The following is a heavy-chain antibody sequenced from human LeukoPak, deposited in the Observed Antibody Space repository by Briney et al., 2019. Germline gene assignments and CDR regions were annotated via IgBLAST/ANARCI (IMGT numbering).Heavy chain of an antibody. D-gene: IGHD1-26*01. CDR1: GYTFTSYY. CDR3: ARGVSWELLLAPFGY. CDR2: INPSGGST. Sequence: ASVKVSCNASGYTFTSYYMHWVRQAPGQGLEWMGIINPSGGSTSYAQKFQGRVTMTRDMSTSTVYMELSSLRSEDTAVYYCARGVSWELLLAPFGYWGQGTLVTVSS. J-gene: IGHJ4*02. V-gene: IGHV1-46*01.